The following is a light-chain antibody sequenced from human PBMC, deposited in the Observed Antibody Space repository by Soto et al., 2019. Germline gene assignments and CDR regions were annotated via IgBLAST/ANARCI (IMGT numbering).Light chain of an antibody. CDR1: SSDAGGYNY. J-gene: IGLJ1*01. Sequence: QSALTQPPSASGSPGQSVTISCTGTSSDAGGYNYVSWYQQHPGKAPKLMIFEVTKRPSGVPDRFSGSKSGNTASLTVSGLQPEDEADYYCSSYAGSNHYVFGTGTKVTVL. CDR3: SSYAGSNHYV. V-gene: IGLV2-8*01. CDR2: EVT.